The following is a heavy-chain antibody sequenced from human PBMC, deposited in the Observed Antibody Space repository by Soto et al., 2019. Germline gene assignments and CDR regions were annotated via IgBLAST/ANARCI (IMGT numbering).Heavy chain of an antibody. CDR1: GFTFSSYG. D-gene: IGHD1-20*01. Sequence: QVQLVESGGSVVQPGRSLRLSCAESGFTFSSYGMHWVRQAPGKGLEWVAVIWYDGSNKYYADSVKGRFTISRDNSKNTLYLQMNSLRAEDTAVYYCARDQTRYNWNGNDAFDIWGQGTMVTVSS. V-gene: IGHV3-33*01. CDR2: IWYDGSNK. J-gene: IGHJ3*02. CDR3: ARDQTRYNWNGNDAFDI.